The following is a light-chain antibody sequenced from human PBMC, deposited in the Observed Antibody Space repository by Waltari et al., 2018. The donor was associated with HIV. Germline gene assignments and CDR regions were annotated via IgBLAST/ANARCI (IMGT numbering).Light chain of an antibody. V-gene: IGKV3-20*01. CDR1: QSVSNNY. Sequence: TLSCRASQSVSNNYLAWYQQKPGQAPRLLIDGASSRATGIPDRFSGSGSGTDFTLTISRLEPEDFAVYYCQQYGGSSFTFGPGTKVDIK. CDR3: QQYGGSSFT. CDR2: GAS. J-gene: IGKJ3*01.